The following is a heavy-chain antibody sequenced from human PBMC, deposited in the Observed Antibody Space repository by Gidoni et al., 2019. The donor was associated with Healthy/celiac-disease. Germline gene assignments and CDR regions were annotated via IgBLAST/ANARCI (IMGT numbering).Heavy chain of an antibody. D-gene: IGHD5-18*01. CDR3: SRRWTVTPDAFDF. J-gene: IGHJ3*01. Sequence: VRMLEDGGGLLQQGGSPRPCCAPSGVTLNTYAIHWVSQDPGKGLEWVSGLSGSGASTHYVDSLKGRFSISRDNFRNTLHLQFNSLRAEDTAVYYCSRRWTVTPDAFDFWGQGTMVTVSS. V-gene: IGHV3-23*01. CDR1: GVTLNTYA. CDR2: LSGSGAST.